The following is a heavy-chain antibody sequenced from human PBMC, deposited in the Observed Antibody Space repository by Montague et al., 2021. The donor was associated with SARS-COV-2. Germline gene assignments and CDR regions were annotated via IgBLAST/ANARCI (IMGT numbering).Heavy chain of an antibody. J-gene: IGHJ4*02. CDR1: GGSISTIVNF. V-gene: IGHV4-39*07. CDR2: ISYTGST. CDR3: ARSGDPGTTVTYLY. Sequence: SETLSLTCTFSGGSISTIVNFWGWIRQPPGKGLEWIGCISYTGSTYHNPSLKSRVTMSVDTSKNQFSLKLNSVTAADTAVYYCARSGDPGTTVTYLYWGQGTLVTVSS. D-gene: IGHD4-11*01.